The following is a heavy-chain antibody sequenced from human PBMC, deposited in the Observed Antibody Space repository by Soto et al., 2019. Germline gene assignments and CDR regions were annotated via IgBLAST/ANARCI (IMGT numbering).Heavy chain of an antibody. CDR2: INSDGSST. Sequence: WGSLGLSCAASGFTFSSYWMHWVRQAPGKGLVWVSRINSDGSSTSYADSVKGRFTISRDNAKNTLYLQMNSLRAEDTAVYYCARESPLYPHSSLQDYWGQGTLVTVSS. V-gene: IGHV3-74*01. J-gene: IGHJ4*02. D-gene: IGHD6-19*01. CDR1: GFTFSSYW. CDR3: ARESPLYPHSSLQDY.